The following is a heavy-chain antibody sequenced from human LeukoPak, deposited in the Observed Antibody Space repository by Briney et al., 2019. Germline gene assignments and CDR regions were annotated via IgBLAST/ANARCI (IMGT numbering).Heavy chain of an antibody. CDR2: INPSRGST. D-gene: IGHD1-26*01. CDR3: ARDLYSGSVRYDY. Sequence: ASVTVSCTASGYTFTSYYMHWVRQAPGQGLEWMGIINPSRGSTSYAQKFQGRVTMTRDTSTSTVYMELSSLRSEDTAVYYCARDLYSGSVRYDYWGQGTLVTVSS. CDR1: GYTFTSYY. V-gene: IGHV1-46*01. J-gene: IGHJ4*02.